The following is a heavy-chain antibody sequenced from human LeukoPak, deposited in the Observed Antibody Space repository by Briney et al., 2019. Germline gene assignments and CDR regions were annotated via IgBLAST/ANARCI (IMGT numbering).Heavy chain of an antibody. CDR2: IIPIFGTA. CDR3: ARGQINYDSSGYYYGYFQH. V-gene: IGHV1-69*05. D-gene: IGHD3-22*01. J-gene: IGHJ1*01. CDR1: GGTFSSYA. Sequence: SVKVSCKASGGTFSSYASSWVRQAPGQGLEWMGGIIPIFGTANYAQKFQGRVTITTDESTSTAYMELSSLRSEDTAVYYCARGQINYDSSGYYYGYFQHWGQGTLVTVSS.